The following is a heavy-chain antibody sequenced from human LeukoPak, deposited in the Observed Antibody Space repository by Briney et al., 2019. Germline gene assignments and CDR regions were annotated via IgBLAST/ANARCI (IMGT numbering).Heavy chain of an antibody. CDR1: GGSIRSSSSY. J-gene: IGHJ5*02. CDR3: AREVHRDWFDP. Sequence: PSETLSLTCTVSGGSIRSSSSYWGWIRQSPGKDLEWIGSMSYSGSTYYNPSLKSRVTISVDTSKNQFSLKLSSVTAADTAVYYCAREVHRDWFDPWGQGTLVTVSS. V-gene: IGHV4-39*02. CDR2: MSYSGST. D-gene: IGHD3-10*01.